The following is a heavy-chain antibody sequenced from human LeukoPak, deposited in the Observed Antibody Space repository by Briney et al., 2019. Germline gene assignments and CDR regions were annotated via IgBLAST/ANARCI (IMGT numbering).Heavy chain of an antibody. CDR3: ARNVDTAMVFDY. Sequence: SETLSVTCTVSGGSISSGGYYWSWIRQHPGKGLEWIGYIYYSGSTYYNPSLKSRVTISVDTSKNQFSLKLSSVTAADTAVYYCARNVDTAMVFDYWGQGTLVTVSS. V-gene: IGHV4-31*03. CDR1: GGSISSGGYY. CDR2: IYYSGST. J-gene: IGHJ4*02. D-gene: IGHD5-18*01.